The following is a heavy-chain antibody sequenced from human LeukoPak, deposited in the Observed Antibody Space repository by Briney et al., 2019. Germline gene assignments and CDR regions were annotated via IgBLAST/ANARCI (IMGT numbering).Heavy chain of an antibody. V-gene: IGHV3-7*01. Sequence: GGSLRLSCAASGFTFSSYGMHWVRQAPGKGLEWVANIKVDGGETHYVDSVKGRFTISRDNARSSLYLQMNSLTADDTGVYYCARDDGAGPHYWGQGTLVTVSS. CDR1: GFTFSSYG. CDR2: IKVDGGET. D-gene: IGHD3-10*01. CDR3: ARDDGAGPHY. J-gene: IGHJ4*02.